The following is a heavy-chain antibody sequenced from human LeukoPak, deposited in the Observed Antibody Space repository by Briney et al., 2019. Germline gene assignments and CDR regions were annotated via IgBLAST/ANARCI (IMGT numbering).Heavy chain of an antibody. CDR3: ARKIATETTFYYGMDV. D-gene: IGHD4-17*01. CDR1: GFTFSSYA. J-gene: IGHJ6*02. Sequence: GGSLRLSCAASGFTFSSYAMHWVRQASGKGLEWVAVISFDGSNGYHADAVKGRFTISRDNSKNTLYLQMNSLRAEDTAVYYCARKIATETTFYYGMDVWGQGTTVTVSS. V-gene: IGHV3-30-3*01. CDR2: ISFDGSNG.